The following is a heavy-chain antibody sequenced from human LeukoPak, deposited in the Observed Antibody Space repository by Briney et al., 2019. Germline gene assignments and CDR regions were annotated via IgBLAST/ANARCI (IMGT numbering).Heavy chain of an antibody. CDR3: ANEPRLLAY. D-gene: IGHD6-19*01. CDR2: ISGNSITT. Sequence: GGSLRLSCEASGLTFSDHYMSWIRQAPGKGLELVSYISGNSITTKYAHSLKGRFTISRDNAKSSVYLQMDSLRVEDTAVYYCANEPRLLAYWGLGTLVTVSS. V-gene: IGHV3-11*01. J-gene: IGHJ4*02. CDR1: GLTFSDHY.